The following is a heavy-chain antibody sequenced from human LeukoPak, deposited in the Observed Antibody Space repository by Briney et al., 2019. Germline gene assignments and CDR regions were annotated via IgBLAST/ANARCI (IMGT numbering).Heavy chain of an antibody. CDR2: ISYDGSNK. D-gene: IGHD2-21*02. CDR1: RFTFSSYA. V-gene: IGHV3-30*04. CDR3: ARARGKVTPTRDVYYFDY. J-gene: IGHJ4*02. Sequence: GGSLRLSCAASRFTFSSYAMHWVRQAPGKGLEWVAVISYDGSNKYYADSVKGRFTISRDNSKNTLYLQMNSLRAEDTAVYYCARARGKVTPTRDVYYFDYWGQGTLVTVSS.